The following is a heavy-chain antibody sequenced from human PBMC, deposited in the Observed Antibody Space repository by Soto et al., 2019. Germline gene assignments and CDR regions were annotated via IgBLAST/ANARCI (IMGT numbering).Heavy chain of an antibody. D-gene: IGHD1-26*01. Sequence: GSLRLSCAASKFTFSSYAMHWVRQAPDKGLEWVALVSSDGTNKYYADSVKGRFTISRDNSRNTVDLHMNSLSAEDTAVYYCAREYWIVGTPGAFDIWGQATMVTVSS. V-gene: IGHV3-30-3*01. CDR2: VSSDGTNK. CDR3: AREYWIVGTPGAFDI. J-gene: IGHJ3*02. CDR1: KFTFSSYA.